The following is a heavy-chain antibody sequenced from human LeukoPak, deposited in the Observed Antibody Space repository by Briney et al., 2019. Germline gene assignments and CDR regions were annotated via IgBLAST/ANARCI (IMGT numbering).Heavy chain of an antibody. D-gene: IGHD2-2*01. Sequence: SETLSLTCTVSGGSISSGSYYWSWIRQPAGKGLERIGRIYTSGSTNYNPSLKSRVTISVDTSKNQFSLKLSSVTAADTAVYYCARLGGPASDYWGQGTLVTVSS. V-gene: IGHV4-61*02. CDR3: ARLGGPASDY. J-gene: IGHJ4*02. CDR1: GGSISSGSYY. CDR2: IYTSGST.